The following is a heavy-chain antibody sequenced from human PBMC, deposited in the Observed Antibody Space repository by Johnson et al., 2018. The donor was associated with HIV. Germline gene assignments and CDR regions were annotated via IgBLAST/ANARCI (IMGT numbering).Heavy chain of an antibody. V-gene: IGHV3-NL1*01. CDR1: GFTFDDYG. Sequence: QMLLVESGGGLVQPGRSLRLSCAASGFTFDDYGMHWVRQVPGKGLEWVSVIYSGGSTYFADSVRGRFTISRDNAKYTVDLQMNRLRVEDTAVYYCAKWDCGVDTGEGYDPCGMWGQGTWVTVSS. D-gene: IGHD5-18*01. CDR3: AKWDCGVDTGEGYDPCGM. J-gene: IGHJ3*02. CDR2: IYSGGST.